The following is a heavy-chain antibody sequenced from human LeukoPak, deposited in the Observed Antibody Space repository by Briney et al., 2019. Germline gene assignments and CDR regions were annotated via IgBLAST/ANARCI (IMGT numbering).Heavy chain of an antibody. J-gene: IGHJ6*02. V-gene: IGHV1-69*13. CDR3: ARVDCSSTSCPIYYYYGMDV. D-gene: IGHD2-2*01. CDR2: IIPIFGTA. CDR1: GGTFSSYA. Sequence: ASVKVSCKASGGTFSSYAISWVRQAPGQGLEWMGGIIPIFGTANYAQKFQGRVTNTADESTSTAYMELSSLRSEDTAVYYCARVDCSSTSCPIYYYYGMDVWGQGTTVTVSS.